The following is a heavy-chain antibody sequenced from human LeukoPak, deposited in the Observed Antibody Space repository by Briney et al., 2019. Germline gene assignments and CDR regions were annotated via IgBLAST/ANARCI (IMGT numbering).Heavy chain of an antibody. D-gene: IGHD1-20*01. Sequence: PGGSLRLSCAASGFIFSSYWMSWVRQAPGKGLEWVSYMSSSSSTIYYADSVKGRFTISRDNAKNTLYLQMNSLRAEDTAVYYCLRDLNWSLDQWGQGTLVTVSS. CDR2: MSSSSSTI. CDR1: GFIFSSYW. V-gene: IGHV3-48*04. CDR3: LRDLNWSLDQ. J-gene: IGHJ4*02.